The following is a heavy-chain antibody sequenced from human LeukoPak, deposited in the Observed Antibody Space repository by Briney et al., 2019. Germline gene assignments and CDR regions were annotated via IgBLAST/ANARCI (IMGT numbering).Heavy chain of an antibody. CDR1: GYTFTGYY. Sequence: ASVKVSCKASGYTFTGYYMHWVRQAPGQGLEWMGWINPNSGGTNYAQKFQGRVTMTRDTSISTAYMELSRLRSDDTAVYYCARAIYCSSTSCYSSDYWGQGTLVTASS. J-gene: IGHJ4*02. V-gene: IGHV1-2*02. CDR2: INPNSGGT. D-gene: IGHD2-2*02. CDR3: ARAIYCSSTSCYSSDY.